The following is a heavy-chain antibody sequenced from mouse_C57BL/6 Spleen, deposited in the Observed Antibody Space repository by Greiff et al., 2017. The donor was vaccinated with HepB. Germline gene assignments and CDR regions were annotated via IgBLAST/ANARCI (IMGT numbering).Heavy chain of an antibody. Sequence: VQLKESGAELVRPGASVKLSCTASGFNIKDDYMHWVKQRPEQGLEWIGWIDPENGDTEYASKFQGKATITADTSSNTAYLQLSSLTSEDTAVYYCTITTHFAYWGQGTLVTVSA. D-gene: IGHD1-2*01. CDR1: GFNIKDDY. V-gene: IGHV14-4*01. CDR2: IDPENGDT. J-gene: IGHJ3*01. CDR3: TITTHFAY.